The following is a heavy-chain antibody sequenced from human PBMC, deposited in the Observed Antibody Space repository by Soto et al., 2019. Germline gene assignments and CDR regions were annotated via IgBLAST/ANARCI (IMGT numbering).Heavy chain of an antibody. J-gene: IGHJ3*02. CDR1: GYTFTGYY. Sequence: ASVKVSCKASGYTFTGYYMHWVRQAPGQGLKWMGWINPNSGGTNYAQKFQGWVTMTRDTSISTAYMELSRLRSDDTAVYYCARFTTMVRGVRIGTAYDAFDIWGQGTMVTVSS. CDR2: INPNSGGT. CDR3: ARFTTMVRGVRIGTAYDAFDI. D-gene: IGHD3-10*01. V-gene: IGHV1-2*04.